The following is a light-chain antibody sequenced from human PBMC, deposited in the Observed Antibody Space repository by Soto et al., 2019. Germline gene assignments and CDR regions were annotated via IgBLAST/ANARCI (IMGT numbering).Light chain of an antibody. CDR3: LQLNTYPWT. J-gene: IGKJ1*01. V-gene: IGKV1-17*01. CDR2: AAS. CDR1: QVITND. Sequence: IQMTQSPSSLSASVGDRLSITCRASQVITNDLGWYQQKPGKAPKRLIYAASTLQSGVPSRFSGSGSWTEFTLTISSLKPEDVATYYCLQLNTYPWTFGQGTKVEIK.